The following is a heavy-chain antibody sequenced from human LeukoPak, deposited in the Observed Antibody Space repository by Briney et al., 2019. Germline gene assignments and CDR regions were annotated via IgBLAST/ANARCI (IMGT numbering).Heavy chain of an antibody. Sequence: AXVKVSCKASGYTFTGYYMHWVRQAPRQGLEWMGRINPNSGGTNYAQKFQGRVTMTRDTSISTAYMELSRLRSDYTAVYYCATALKYGGNSGYYFDYWGQGTLVTVSS. CDR2: INPNSGGT. J-gene: IGHJ4*02. V-gene: IGHV1-2*06. CDR1: GYTFTGYY. CDR3: ATALKYGGNSGYYFDY. D-gene: IGHD4-23*01.